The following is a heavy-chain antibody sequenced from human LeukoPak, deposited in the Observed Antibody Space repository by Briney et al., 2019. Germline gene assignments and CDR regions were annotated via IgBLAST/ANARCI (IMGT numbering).Heavy chain of an antibody. CDR2: ISSSSSYI. CDR1: GFTFSSYS. J-gene: IGHJ4*02. CDR3: ARVPIAAAANFDY. Sequence: PGGSLRLSCAASGFTFSSYSMNWVRQAPGKGLEWVSSISSSSSYIYYADSVKGRFTISRDNAKNSLYLQMNSLRAEDTAVYYCARVPIAAAANFDYWGQGTLVTVSS. D-gene: IGHD6-13*01. V-gene: IGHV3-21*01.